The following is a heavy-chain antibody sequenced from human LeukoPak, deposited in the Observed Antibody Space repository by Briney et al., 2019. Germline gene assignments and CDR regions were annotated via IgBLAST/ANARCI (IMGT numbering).Heavy chain of an antibody. CDR1: GYTFTSYD. CDR2: MNPNSGNT. Sequence: GASVKVSCKASGYTFTSYDINWVRQATGQGLEWMGWMNPNSGNTGYAQKFQGRVTITRNTSISTAYMELSSLRSEDTAVYYCATPPYNKKYYFDYWGQGTLVTVSS. V-gene: IGHV1-8*03. D-gene: IGHD5-24*01. J-gene: IGHJ4*02. CDR3: ATPPYNKKYYFDY.